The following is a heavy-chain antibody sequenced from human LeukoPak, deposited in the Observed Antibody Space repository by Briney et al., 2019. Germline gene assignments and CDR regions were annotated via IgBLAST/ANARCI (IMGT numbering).Heavy chain of an antibody. CDR2: ISYDGSNK. CDR1: GFTCSSYG. CDR3: AKDGYCSSNSCYYNWFDP. J-gene: IGHJ5*02. V-gene: IGHV3-30*18. Sequence: PERSLRLSCAASGFTCSSYGMHWVRQAPGKGLEWVAVISYDGSNKYYADSVKGRFTISRDNSKNTLYLQMNSLRAEDTAVYYCAKDGYCSSNSCYYNWFDPWGQGTLVTVSS. D-gene: IGHD2-2*03.